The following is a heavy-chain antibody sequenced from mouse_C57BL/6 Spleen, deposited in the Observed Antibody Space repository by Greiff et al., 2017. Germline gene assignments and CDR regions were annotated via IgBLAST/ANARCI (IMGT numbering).Heavy chain of an antibody. CDR2: IDPSDSYT. J-gene: IGHJ2*01. CDR1: GYTFTSYW. V-gene: IGHV1-50*01. Sequence: QVQLQQSGAELVKPGASVKLSCKASGYTFTSYWMQWVKQRPGQGLEWIGEIDPSDSYTNYNQKFKGKATLTVDTSSSTAYMQLSSLTSEDSAVYYCARSNYLDYWGQGTTLKVSS. CDR3: ARSNYLDY.